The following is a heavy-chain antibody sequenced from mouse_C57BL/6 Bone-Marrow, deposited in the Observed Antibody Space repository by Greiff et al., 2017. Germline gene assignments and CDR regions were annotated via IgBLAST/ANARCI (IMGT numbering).Heavy chain of an antibody. CDR2: INPYNGGT. D-gene: IGHD1-1*01. CDR3: ARPYGYAMDY. Sequence: EVQGVESGPVLVKPGASVKMSCKASGYTFTDYYMNWVKQSHGKSLEWIGVINPYNGGTSYNQKFKGKATLTVDKSSSTAYMELNSLTSEDSAVYYCARPYGYAMDYWGQGTSVTVSS. V-gene: IGHV1-19*01. CDR1: GYTFTDYY. J-gene: IGHJ4*01.